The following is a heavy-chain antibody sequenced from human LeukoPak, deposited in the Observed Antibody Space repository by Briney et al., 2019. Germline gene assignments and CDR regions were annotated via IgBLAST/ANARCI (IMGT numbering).Heavy chain of an antibody. Sequence: GGSLRLSCAASGFTFSSYGMHWVRQAPGEGLEWVAVIWYDGSNKYYADSVKGRFTISRDNSKNTLYLQMNSLRAEDTAVYYCARDYGQISNTVAGIRHWGQGTLVTVSS. CDR2: IWYDGSNK. D-gene: IGHD6-19*01. V-gene: IGHV3-33*01. J-gene: IGHJ4*02. CDR1: GFTFSSYG. CDR3: ARDYGQISNTVAGIRH.